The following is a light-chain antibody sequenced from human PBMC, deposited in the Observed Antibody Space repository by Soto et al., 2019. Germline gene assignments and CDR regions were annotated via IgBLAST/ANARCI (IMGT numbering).Light chain of an antibody. CDR3: SSYTSRSTVI. CDR1: SSDIGGYNY. J-gene: IGLJ2*01. V-gene: IGLV2-14*01. CDR2: DVS. Sequence: QSVLTQPASVSASPGQSITISCTGTSSDIGGYNYVSWYQQHPGKAPKLMIYDVSNRPSGISNRFSGSRSGNTASLTISGLQAEDEAEYYGSSYTSRSTVIFGGGTKLTVL.